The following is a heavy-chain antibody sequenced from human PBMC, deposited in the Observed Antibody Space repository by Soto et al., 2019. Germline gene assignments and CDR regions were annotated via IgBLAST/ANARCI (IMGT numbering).Heavy chain of an antibody. CDR3: ARDHVDLVRGVTIYGMDV. V-gene: IGHV1-69*13. J-gene: IGHJ6*02. D-gene: IGHD3-10*01. Sequence: SVKVSCKASGGTFSSYAISWVRQAPGQGLEWMGGITPIFGTANYAQKFQGRVTITADESTSTAYMELSSLRSEDTAVYYCARDHVDLVRGVTIYGMDVWGQGTTVTVSS. CDR1: GGTFSSYA. CDR2: ITPIFGTA.